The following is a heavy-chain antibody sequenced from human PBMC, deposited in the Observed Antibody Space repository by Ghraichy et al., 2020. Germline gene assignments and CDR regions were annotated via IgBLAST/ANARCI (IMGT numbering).Heavy chain of an antibody. Sequence: GGSLRLSCAASGFTFSSYAMSWVRQAPGKGLEWVSAISGSGGGTYYADSVKGRFTISRDNSKNTLYLQMNSLRAEDTAVYYCAKAGCSGGSCYFKSAFDIWGQGTMVTVSS. V-gene: IGHV3-23*01. CDR2: ISGSGGGT. CDR3: AKAGCSGGSCYFKSAFDI. CDR1: GFTFSSYA. D-gene: IGHD2-15*01. J-gene: IGHJ3*02.